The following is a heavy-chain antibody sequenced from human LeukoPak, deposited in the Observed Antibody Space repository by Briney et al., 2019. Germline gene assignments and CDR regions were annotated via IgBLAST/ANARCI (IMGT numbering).Heavy chain of an antibody. J-gene: IGHJ4*02. V-gene: IGHV3-23*01. CDR3: AKDPGGTRKYFDY. Sequence: GGSLRLSCAASGFTFSSYAMSWVRQAPGKGLEWVSAISGSGGSTYDADSVKGRFTISRDNSKNTLYLQMNSLRAEDTAVYYCAKDPGGTRKYFDYWGQGTLVTVSS. D-gene: IGHD1/OR15-1a*01. CDR1: GFTFSSYA. CDR2: ISGSGGST.